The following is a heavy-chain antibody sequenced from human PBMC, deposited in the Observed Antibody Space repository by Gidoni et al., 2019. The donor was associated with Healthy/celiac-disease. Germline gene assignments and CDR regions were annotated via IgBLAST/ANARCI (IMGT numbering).Heavy chain of an antibody. J-gene: IGHJ3*02. Sequence: QVQLVESGGGVVQPGRSLRLSCAASGFTFSSYGMHWVRQAPGKGLEWVAVIWYDGSNKYYADSVKGRFTISRDNSKNTLYLQMNSLRAEDTAVYYCARDFLGYCSGGSCYSDAFDIWGQGTMVTVSS. CDR1: GFTFSSYG. CDR2: IWYDGSNK. V-gene: IGHV3-33*01. D-gene: IGHD2-15*01. CDR3: ARDFLGYCSGGSCYSDAFDI.